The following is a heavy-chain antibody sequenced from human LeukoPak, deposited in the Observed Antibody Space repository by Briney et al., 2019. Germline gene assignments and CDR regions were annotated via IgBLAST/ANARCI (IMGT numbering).Heavy chain of an antibody. CDR2: ISRNGLTT. CDR1: GFIFSSYA. J-gene: IGHJ4*02. Sequence: GGSLRLSCAASGFIFSSYAIHWVRQAPGKGLEYVSAISRNGLTTYYADSVKGRFTISRDNSKNTLYLQMDGLRAEDMAMYYCARAKYYDFWSGYPPSPSFDYWGQGTLVTVSS. CDR3: ARAKYYDFWSGYPPSPSFDY. V-gene: IGHV3-64*02. D-gene: IGHD3-3*01.